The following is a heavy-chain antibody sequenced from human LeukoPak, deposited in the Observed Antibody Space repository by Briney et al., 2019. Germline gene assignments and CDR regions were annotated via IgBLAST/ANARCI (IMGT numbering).Heavy chain of an antibody. Sequence: PPGRSLRLSCAASGFTFDDYAMHWVRQAPGKGLEWVSGISWNSGSIGYADSVKGRFTISRDNAKNSLYLQMNSLRAEDTALYYCAKDISYYGSGSDYGMDVWGHGTTVTVSS. CDR1: GFTFDDYA. CDR2: ISWNSGSI. J-gene: IGHJ6*02. D-gene: IGHD3-10*01. V-gene: IGHV3-9*01. CDR3: AKDISYYGSGSDYGMDV.